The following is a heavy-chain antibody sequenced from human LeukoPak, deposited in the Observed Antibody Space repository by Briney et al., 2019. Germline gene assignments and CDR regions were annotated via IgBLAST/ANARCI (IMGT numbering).Heavy chain of an antibody. CDR2: ISETGDTT. V-gene: IGHV3-23*01. J-gene: IGHJ4*02. D-gene: IGHD6-19*01. CDR3: ARVYSSGRPFDF. Sequence: HPGGSLRLSCAASGFTFSSYGLNWVRQAPGKGLEWVSAISETGDTTIYADSVKGRFTITRDNSKNTLYLQMSSLRDEDTAVYYCARVYSSGRPFDFWGQGTLVTVSS. CDR1: GFTFSSYG.